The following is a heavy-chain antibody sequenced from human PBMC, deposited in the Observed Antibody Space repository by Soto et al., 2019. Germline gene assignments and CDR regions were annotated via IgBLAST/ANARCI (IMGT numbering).Heavy chain of an antibody. CDR3: ARWSIAAPPGYYYYGMDF. CDR2: TYYRSKWYN. J-gene: IGHJ6*02. CDR1: GDSVSSNSAA. Sequence: SQTLSLTCAISGDSVSSNSAAWNWIRQSPSRGLEWLGRTYYRSKWYNDYAVSVKSRITINPDTSKNQFSLQLNSVTPEDTAVYYCARWSIAAPPGYYYYGMDFWSQGTTVTVSS. D-gene: IGHD6-6*01. V-gene: IGHV6-1*01.